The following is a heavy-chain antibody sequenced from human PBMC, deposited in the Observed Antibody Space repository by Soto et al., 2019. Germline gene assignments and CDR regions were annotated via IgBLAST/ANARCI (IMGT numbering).Heavy chain of an antibody. CDR3: ARDEAQLHRGHYYYYGMDV. J-gene: IGHJ6*02. CDR1: GFTFSDYY. Sequence: GGSLRLSCAASGFTFSDYYMSWIRQAPGKGLEWVSYISSSGSTIYYADSVTGRFTLSRDNAKNSLYLQMNSLGAEDTAVYYCARDEAQLHRGHYYYYGMDVWGQGTTVTVSS. CDR2: ISSSGSTI. V-gene: IGHV3-11*01. D-gene: IGHD2-2*01.